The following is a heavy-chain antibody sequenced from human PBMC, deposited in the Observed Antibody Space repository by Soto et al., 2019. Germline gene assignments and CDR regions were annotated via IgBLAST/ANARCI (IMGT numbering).Heavy chain of an antibody. D-gene: IGHD2-15*01. CDR2: IYYSGSA. V-gene: IGHV4-39*01. CDR1: GGSISTSVYY. CDR3: ARQGSRAFDI. Sequence: SETLSLTCTVSGGSISTSVYYWGWIRQPPGRGLEWMANIYYSGSAYYNPSLKSRVSTSVDTSKNQFSLKLRSVTAADTAVYYCARQGSRAFDIWGQGTMVT. J-gene: IGHJ3*02.